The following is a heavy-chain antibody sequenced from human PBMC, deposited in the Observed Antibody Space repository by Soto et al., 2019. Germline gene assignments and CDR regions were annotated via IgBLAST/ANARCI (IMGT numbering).Heavy chain of an antibody. V-gene: IGHV3-30*18. Sequence: GGSLRLSCEASGFTFSAYGMHWVRQAPGKGLEWVAAISHDGTNKNYGDSVKGRFTISRDNSKKTLYLQMNSLRPEDTALYYCAKDEYYYSRSGYYIFDSWGQGTLVTVSS. CDR2: ISHDGTNK. CDR3: AKDEYYYSRSGYYIFDS. D-gene: IGHD3-22*01. CDR1: GFTFSAYG. J-gene: IGHJ4*02.